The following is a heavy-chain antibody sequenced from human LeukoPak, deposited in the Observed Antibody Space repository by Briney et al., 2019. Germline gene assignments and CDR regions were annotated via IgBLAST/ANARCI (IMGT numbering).Heavy chain of an antibody. J-gene: IGHJ2*01. D-gene: IGHD1-26*01. CDR1: GGSISSYY. Sequence: SETLSLTCTVSGGSISSYYWSWIRQPPGKGLECIGYFYYSGSTNYNPSLKSRVTISIDTSKSQFSLKLSSVTAADTAVYYCARLYSGYGNRYFDIWGRGSLVTVFS. CDR2: FYYSGST. CDR3: ARLYSGYGNRYFDI. V-gene: IGHV4-59*08.